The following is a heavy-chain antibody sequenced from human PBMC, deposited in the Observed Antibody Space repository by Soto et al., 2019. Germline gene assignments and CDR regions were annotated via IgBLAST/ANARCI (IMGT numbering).Heavy chain of an antibody. D-gene: IGHD2-21*02. CDR3: ARGVVVTALKTNWFDP. CDR2: TYYRSKWYN. Sequence: PSPTLSLTCAISGDSVSSNSAAWNWIRQSPSRGLEWLGRTYYRSKWYNDYAVSVKSRITINPDTSKNQFSLQLNSVTPEDTAVYYCARGVVVTALKTNWFDPWGQGTLVTVSS. V-gene: IGHV6-1*01. CDR1: GDSVSSNSAA. J-gene: IGHJ5*02.